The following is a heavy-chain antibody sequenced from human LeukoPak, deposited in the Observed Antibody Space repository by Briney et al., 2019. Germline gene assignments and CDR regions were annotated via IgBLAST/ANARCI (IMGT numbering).Heavy chain of an antibody. CDR2: IYTSGST. CDR1: GGSFSVYY. V-gene: IGHV4-59*10. D-gene: IGHD4-17*01. J-gene: IGHJ6*03. CDR3: ARGGGDYVYYYYMDI. Sequence: PSETLSLTCAVYGGSFSVYYWSWIRQPAGKGLECIRRIYTSGSTNYNPYLKSRVTISVDTSKNQSSLKLSSVTAADTAVYYCARGGGDYVYYYYMDIRGKGTTVTISS.